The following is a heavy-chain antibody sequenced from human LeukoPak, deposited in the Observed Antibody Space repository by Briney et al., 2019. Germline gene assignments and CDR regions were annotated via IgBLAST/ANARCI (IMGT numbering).Heavy chain of an antibody. V-gene: IGHV4-61*01. CDR3: ARSRAFNSGAFDP. J-gene: IGHJ5*02. D-gene: IGHD1-26*01. CDR2: IYNGVNT. CDR1: GASVSSASY. Sequence: SETLSLTCTVSGASVSSASYWTWIRQPPGKGVEWIAHIYNGVNTNYNPSHKSRVTISVDTSKNQFSLRLNSVTAADTAVYYCARSRAFNSGAFDPWGQGSLVTVSS.